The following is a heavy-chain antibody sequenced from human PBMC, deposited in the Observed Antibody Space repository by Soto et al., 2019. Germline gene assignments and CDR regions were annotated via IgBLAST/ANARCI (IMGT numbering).Heavy chain of an antibody. V-gene: IGHV4-30-2*01. Sequence: SETLSLTCAVSSGSIDSGAYSLSWIRQPPGKGLEWIGYVTHSGTAYSIPSLNGRLTLSVASSQTQFSLKLTSVTAADSAVYYCARIHWAQSSLDYWGRGILVTVSS. CDR1: SGSIDSGAYS. J-gene: IGHJ4*02. D-gene: IGHD6-19*01. CDR2: VTHSGTA. CDR3: ARIHWAQSSLDY.